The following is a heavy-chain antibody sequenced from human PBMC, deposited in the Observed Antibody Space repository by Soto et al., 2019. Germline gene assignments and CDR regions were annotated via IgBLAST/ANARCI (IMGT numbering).Heavy chain of an antibody. CDR2: ISSDGSNK. CDR1: GFTFSSHA. CDR3: ARDDEGGSDCDLGY. V-gene: IGHV3-30-3*01. Sequence: QVQLVESGGGVVQPGRSLRLSCAVSGFTFSSHAMHWVRQARGKGLEWVALISSDGSNKYYADSVKGRFTTSRDNSKNTMYLQMNSLRVEDTAVYYCARDDEGGSDCDLGYWGQGALVTVSS. J-gene: IGHJ4*02. D-gene: IGHD1-26*01.